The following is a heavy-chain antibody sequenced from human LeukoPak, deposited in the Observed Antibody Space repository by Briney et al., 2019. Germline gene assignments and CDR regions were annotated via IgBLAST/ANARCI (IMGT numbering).Heavy chain of an antibody. CDR1: RFTFSSFA. CDR3: AKGPDYKFDY. Sequence: GSPRLSCAASRFTFSSFAMHWVRQAPGRGLEWVTVISDNGSNKHYADSVKGRFTISRDNSKNTLYLQMNSLRAEDTAVYYCAKGPDYKFDYWGQGTLVTVSS. V-gene: IGHV3-30*04. J-gene: IGHJ4*02. CDR2: ISDNGSNK. D-gene: IGHD4-11*01.